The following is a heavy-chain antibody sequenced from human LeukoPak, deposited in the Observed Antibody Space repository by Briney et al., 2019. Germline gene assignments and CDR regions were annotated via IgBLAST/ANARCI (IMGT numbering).Heavy chain of an antibody. CDR3: ARLGVQQWLVRINYYYYYMDV. Sequence: SETLSLTCTVSGGSISSSSYYWGWLRQPPGKGLEWFGSIYYSGSTYYNPSLKSRVTISVDTSKNQFSLKLSSVTAADTAVYYCARLGVQQWLVRINYYYYYMDVWGKGTTVTVSS. D-gene: IGHD6-19*01. V-gene: IGHV4-39*07. CDR1: GGSISSSSYY. CDR2: IYYSGST. J-gene: IGHJ6*03.